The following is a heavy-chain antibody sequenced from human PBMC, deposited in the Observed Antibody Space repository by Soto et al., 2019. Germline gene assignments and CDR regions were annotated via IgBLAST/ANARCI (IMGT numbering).Heavy chain of an antibody. CDR1: GFTFSSYA. J-gene: IGHJ4*02. D-gene: IGHD5-12*01. V-gene: IGHV3-64*01. Sequence: PGGSLRLSCAASGFTFSSYAMHWVRQAPGKGLEYVSVINSNGGSTDYANSVKGRFTISRDNSKNTLYLQMGSLRAEDMAVYYCARTSGYAFDYWGRGTLVTAPQ. CDR2: INSNGGST. CDR3: ARTSGYAFDY.